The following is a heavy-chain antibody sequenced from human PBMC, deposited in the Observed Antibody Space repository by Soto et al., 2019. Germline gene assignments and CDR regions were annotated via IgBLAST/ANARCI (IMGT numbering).Heavy chain of an antibody. CDR3: AIPPGTHYDFRSLDY. Sequence: QVQLVESGGGVVQPGKSLRLSCAASGFTFSAYGMHWVRQAPGKGLEWVALISYDGNNKHYADSMEGRFTISRDNSKNTLYLQMDSLRAEDTAVYYCAIPPGTHYDFRSLDYWGQGTMVNVSA. CDR2: ISYDGNNK. J-gene: IGHJ4*02. V-gene: IGHV3-30*03. CDR1: GFTFSAYG. D-gene: IGHD3-3*01.